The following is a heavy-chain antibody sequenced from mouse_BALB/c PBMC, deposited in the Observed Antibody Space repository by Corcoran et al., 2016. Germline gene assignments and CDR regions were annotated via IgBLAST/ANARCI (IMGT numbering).Heavy chain of an antibody. J-gene: IGHJ1*01. D-gene: IGHD4-1*01. CDR1: GFNIKDTS. V-gene: IGHV14-3*02. CDR3: ANWDWYFDV. CDR2: IDPANGNT. Sequence: EVQLQQSGAELVKPGASVKLSCTASGFNIKDTSMHWVKQRPVQGLEWIGRIDPANGNTKYDPKFQGKATITADTSSNTAYLQLSSLTSEDTGVYYCANWDWYFDVWGAGTTVTVSS.